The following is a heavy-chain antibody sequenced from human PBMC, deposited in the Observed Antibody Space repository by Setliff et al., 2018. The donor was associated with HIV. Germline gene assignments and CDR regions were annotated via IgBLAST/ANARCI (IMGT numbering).Heavy chain of an antibody. CDR1: GGSIDNNKYY. V-gene: IGHV4-39*01. Sequence: SETLSLTCSVSGGSIDNNKYYWTWIRQPPGKGLEWTGSIYHTGRTYYNRSLESRLTISIDTSKNQFSLKLTSVTAADTAMYYCARQLASGFWAFDIWGQGTMVTVSS. CDR3: ARQLASGFWAFDI. CDR2: IYHTGRT. J-gene: IGHJ3*02. D-gene: IGHD3-22*01.